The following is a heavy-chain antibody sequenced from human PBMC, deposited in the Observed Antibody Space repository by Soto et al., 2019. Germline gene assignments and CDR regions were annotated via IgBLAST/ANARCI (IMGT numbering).Heavy chain of an antibody. V-gene: IGHV5-10-1*01. CDR3: ARLIPVYCSGGSCYSLXYYXGMDV. J-gene: IGHJ6*02. Sequence: PGESLKISCKGSGYSFTSYWISWVRQMPGKGLEWMGRIDPSDSYTNYSPSFQGHVTISADKSISTAYLQWSSLKASDTAMYYCARLIPVYCSGGSCYSLXYYXGMDVWGQGTTVTVSS. D-gene: IGHD2-15*01. CDR1: GYSFTSYW. CDR2: IDPSDSYT.